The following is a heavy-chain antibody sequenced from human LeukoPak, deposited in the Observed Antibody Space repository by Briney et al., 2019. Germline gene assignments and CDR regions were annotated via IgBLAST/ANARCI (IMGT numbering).Heavy chain of an antibody. J-gene: IGHJ4*02. CDR3: ATDPSYGDYPFDY. CDR1: GYTLTESS. D-gene: IGHD4-17*01. V-gene: IGHV1-24*01. CDR2: FDPEDGET. Sequence: EASVKVSCKVSGYTLTESSMHWVRQAPGKGLEWMGGFDPEDGETIYAQKFQGRVTMTEDTSTDTAYMELSSLRSEDTAVYYCATDPSYGDYPFDYWGQGTLVTVSS.